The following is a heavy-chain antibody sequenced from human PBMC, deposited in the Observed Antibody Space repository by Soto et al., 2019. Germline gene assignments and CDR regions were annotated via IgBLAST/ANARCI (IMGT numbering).Heavy chain of an antibody. CDR1: GFTFSDYY. V-gene: IGHV3-11*01. J-gene: IGHJ6*02. D-gene: IGHD6-13*01. Sequence: RLSCAASGFTFSDYYMSWIRQAPGKGLEWVSYISSSGSTIYYADSVKGRFTISRDNAKNSLYLQMNSLRAEDTAVYYCARDRSGSSWSQGGMDVWGQGTTVTVSS. CDR3: ARDRSGSSWSQGGMDV. CDR2: ISSSGSTI.